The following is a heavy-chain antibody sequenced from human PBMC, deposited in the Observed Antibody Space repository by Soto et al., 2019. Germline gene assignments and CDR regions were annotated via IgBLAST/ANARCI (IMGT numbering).Heavy chain of an antibody. J-gene: IGHJ4*01. CDR1: GFSLSTRGVG. CDR3: AHGSSWSYHS. D-gene: IGHD1-26*01. CDR2: LYWDDDS. V-gene: IGHV2-5*02. Sequence: SGPPLRHPTQTLTLPCTFSGFSLSTRGVGVCWIRQPPGKALEQLALLYWDDDSRYSPSLKSRLTITKDTSKNRVVRTMTNMDPVDTAMYYCAHGSSWSYHSWSQGTRVAVSS.